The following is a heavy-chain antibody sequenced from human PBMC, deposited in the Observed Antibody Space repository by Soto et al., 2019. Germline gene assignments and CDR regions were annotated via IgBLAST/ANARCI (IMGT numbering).Heavy chain of an antibody. D-gene: IGHD6-13*01. CDR2: IKHRGIT. J-gene: IGHJ4*02. CDR1: GGSFSGYY. V-gene: IGHV4-34*01. CDR3: ARLYGSRGPFDY. Sequence: QVQLQQWGAGLLKPSETLSLTCAVYGGSFSGYYWSWIRQPPGKGLEWIGEIKHRGITNYNPSLKSRFTISVDTSKNQFSLKLSSVTAADTAVYYCARLYGSRGPFDYWGQGTLVTVSS.